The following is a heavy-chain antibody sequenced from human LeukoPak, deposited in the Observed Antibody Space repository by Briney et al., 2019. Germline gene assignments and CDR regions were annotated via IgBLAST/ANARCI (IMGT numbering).Heavy chain of an antibody. D-gene: IGHD3-22*01. CDR2: IKRETDGGTI. CDR3: TTDRYYDNSELQFQH. CDR1: GFTLNNAW. Sequence: GGSLRLSCAASGFTLNNAWMSWVRRAPGKGLEWLGRIKRETDGGTIDYAAPVKGRFTISRDDSRNTLYLQMDSLKIEDTAVYYCTTDRYYDNSELQFQHWGQGTLVTVSS. J-gene: IGHJ1*01. V-gene: IGHV3-15*01.